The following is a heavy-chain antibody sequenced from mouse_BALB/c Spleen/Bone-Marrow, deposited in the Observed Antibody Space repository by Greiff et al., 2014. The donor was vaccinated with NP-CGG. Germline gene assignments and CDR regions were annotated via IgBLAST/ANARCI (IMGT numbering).Heavy chain of an antibody. CDR1: GFSLTNYG. V-gene: IGHV2-9*02. CDR3: ARITTATGAMDY. Sequence: VKLMESGPGLVAPSQSLSITCTVSGFSLTNYGVHWVRQPPGKGLEWLGVIWADGSTNYNSALMSRLSISKDNSKSQVFFKMNSLQTDDTAMYYCARITTATGAMDYWSQGTSVTVSS. D-gene: IGHD1-2*01. J-gene: IGHJ4*01. CDR2: IWADGST.